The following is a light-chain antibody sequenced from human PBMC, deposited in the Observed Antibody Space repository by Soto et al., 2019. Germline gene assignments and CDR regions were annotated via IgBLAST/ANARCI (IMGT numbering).Light chain of an antibody. CDR3: MQALQTGYT. CDR2: LGS. CDR1: QSLLDSNGYNY. V-gene: IGKV2-28*01. Sequence: DIVMTQSPLSLPVTPGEPASISCRSSQSLLDSNGYNYLDWYLQKPGQSPQLLFYLGSKRASGVPERFSGSGSGTYFTLKISRVEAEDVGVYYCMQALQTGYTFGQGTNLEIK. J-gene: IGKJ2*01.